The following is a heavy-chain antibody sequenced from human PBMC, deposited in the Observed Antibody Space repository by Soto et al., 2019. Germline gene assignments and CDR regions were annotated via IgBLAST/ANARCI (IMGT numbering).Heavy chain of an antibody. D-gene: IGHD3-22*01. CDR1: GFTFSDYY. CDR3: AGQIFDSGP. V-gene: IGHV3-11*01. Sequence: PGGSLRLSCAASGFTFSDYYMSWIRQAPGKGLEWVSYISSSADSTYYADSVKGRFTISRDNSKNTLYLQMSSLRAEDTAVYYCAGQIFDSGPWGKGTLVTVSS. J-gene: IGHJ5*02. CDR2: ISSSADST.